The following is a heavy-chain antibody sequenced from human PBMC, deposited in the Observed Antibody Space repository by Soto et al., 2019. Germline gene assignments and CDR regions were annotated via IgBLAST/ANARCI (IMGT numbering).Heavy chain of an antibody. V-gene: IGHV3-9*01. CDR3: AREEESDGSYGMDV. Sequence: PGGSLRLSCVGSGFNFDNYGMHWVRQAPGKGLEWVSGISWNSGSVDYGDSVKGRSTISRDDGKNSLYLQMNNLRVEDTALYYCAREEESDGSYGMDVWGQGTTVTVSS. CDR2: ISWNSGSV. J-gene: IGHJ6*02. D-gene: IGHD1-26*01. CDR1: GFNFDNYG.